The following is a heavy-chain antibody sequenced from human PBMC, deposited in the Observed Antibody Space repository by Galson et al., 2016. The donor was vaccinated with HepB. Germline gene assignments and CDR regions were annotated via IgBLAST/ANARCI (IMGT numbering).Heavy chain of an antibody. D-gene: IGHD5-12*01. V-gene: IGHV1-2*02. Sequence: SVKVSCKASGYTFTGYYMQWVRQAPGQGLEWMGWINPNSGGTNYAQKFQGRVTMTRDTSISTAYMELSRLRSDDTAVYYCSRDEGKSGYDVNWYYYGMDGGGKGTTVTVSS. CDR3: SRDEGKSGYDVNWYYYGMDG. CDR2: INPNSGGT. CDR1: GYTFTGYY. J-gene: IGHJ6*04.